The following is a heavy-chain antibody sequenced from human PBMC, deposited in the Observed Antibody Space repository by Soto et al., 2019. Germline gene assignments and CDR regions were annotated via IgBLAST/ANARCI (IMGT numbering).Heavy chain of an antibody. CDR3: ARADHRDYDFWSGYYSVDFDY. V-gene: IGHV1-69*13. CDR1: GGTFSSYA. CDR2: IIPIFGTA. Sequence: SVKVSCKASGGTFSSYAISWVRQAPGQGLEWMGGIIPIFGTANYAQKFQGRVTITADESTSTAYMELSSLRSEDTAVYYCARADHRDYDFWSGYYSVDFDYWGQGTLVTVSS. D-gene: IGHD3-3*01. J-gene: IGHJ4*02.